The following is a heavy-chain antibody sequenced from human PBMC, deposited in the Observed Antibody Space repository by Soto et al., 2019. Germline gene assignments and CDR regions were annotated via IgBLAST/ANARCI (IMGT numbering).Heavy chain of an antibody. CDR3: ARESEDLTSNFDY. J-gene: IGHJ4*02. CDR2: ISSTTNYI. Sequence: GGSLRLSCAASGFTFTRYSMNWVRQAPGKGLEWVSSISSTTNYIYYGDSMKGRFTISRDNAKNSLYLEMNSLRAEDTAVYYCARESEDLTSNFDYWGQGTLVNISS. CDR1: GFTFTRYS. V-gene: IGHV3-21*06.